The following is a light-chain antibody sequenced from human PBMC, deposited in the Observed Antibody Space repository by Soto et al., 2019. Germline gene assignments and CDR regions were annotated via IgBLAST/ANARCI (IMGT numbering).Light chain of an antibody. V-gene: IGLV1-44*01. Sequence: QSLLTQPPSASGTPGQRVTISCDGSSSNIGSNTVIWYQLLPGTAPKLLVHTNDQRPSGVTDRFSGSKSGSSASLAISGLQSEDEAEYYCSAWDDTLHGPVFGTGTKVTVL. CDR2: TND. CDR3: SAWDDTLHGPV. J-gene: IGLJ1*01. CDR1: SSNIGSNT.